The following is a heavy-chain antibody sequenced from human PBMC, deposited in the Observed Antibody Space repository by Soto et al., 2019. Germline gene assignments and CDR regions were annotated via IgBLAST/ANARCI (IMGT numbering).Heavy chain of an antibody. CDR3: ARVWDFWSGYYTGIYYYYGMDV. V-gene: IGHV1-69*13. CDR1: GGTFSSYA. D-gene: IGHD3-3*01. J-gene: IGHJ6*02. Sequence: AASVKVSCKASGGTFSSYAISWVRQAPGQGLEWMGGIIPIFGTANYAQKFQGRVTITADESTSTAYMELSSLRSEDTAVYYCARVWDFWSGYYTGIYYYYGMDVWGQGTTVTVSS. CDR2: IIPIFGTA.